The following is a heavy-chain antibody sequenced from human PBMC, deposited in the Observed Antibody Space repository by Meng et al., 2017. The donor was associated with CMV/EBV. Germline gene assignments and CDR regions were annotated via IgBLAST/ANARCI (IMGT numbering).Heavy chain of an antibody. Sequence: GESLKISCAASGFTFSGSAMHWVRQASGKGLEWVGRIRSKANSYATAYAASAKGRFTISRDDSKNTAYLQMNSLKTEDTAVYYCTRASFSRYCSSTSCYYGMDVWGQGTTVTVSS. CDR2: IRSKANSYAT. D-gene: IGHD2-2*01. V-gene: IGHV3-73*01. CDR3: TRASFSRYCSSTSCYYGMDV. CDR1: GFTFSGSA. J-gene: IGHJ6*02.